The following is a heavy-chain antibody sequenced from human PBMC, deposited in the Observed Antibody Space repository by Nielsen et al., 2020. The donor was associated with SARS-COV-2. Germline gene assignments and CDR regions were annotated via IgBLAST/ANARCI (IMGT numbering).Heavy chain of an antibody. J-gene: IGHJ6*02. Sequence: SVKVSCKASGGTFSSYAISWVRQAPGQGLEWMGGIIPIFGTANYAQKFQGRVTITADESTSTAYMELSSLRAEDTAVYYCAKVGITPSKEWFRNYYGMDVWGQGTTVTVSS. D-gene: IGHD3-3*01. V-gene: IGHV1-69*13. CDR2: IIPIFGTA. CDR1: GGTFSSYA. CDR3: AKVGITPSKEWFRNYYGMDV.